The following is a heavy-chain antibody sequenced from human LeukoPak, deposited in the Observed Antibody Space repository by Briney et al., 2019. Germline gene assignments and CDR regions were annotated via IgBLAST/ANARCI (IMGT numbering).Heavy chain of an antibody. J-gene: IGHJ4*02. V-gene: IGHV3-64D*09. CDR3: VKDLRSDFMGVLSRYLSY. CDR1: GFTFSSFA. Sequence: SGGSLRLSCSASGFTFSSFAMHWVRQAPGKGLEYVAAISRNGGSTYYADSVKGRSTISRDNSKNTLYLQMSSLRAEDTAVYLCVKDLRSDFMGVLSRYLSYWGQGTLVTVSS. D-gene: IGHD2/OR15-2a*01. CDR2: ISRNGGST.